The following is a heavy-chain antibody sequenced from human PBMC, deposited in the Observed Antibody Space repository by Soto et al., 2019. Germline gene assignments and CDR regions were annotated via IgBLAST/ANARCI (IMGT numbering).Heavy chain of an antibody. J-gene: IGHJ5*02. CDR3: AHRRGYYGSGSYAYNWFDP. CDR2: IYWDDDK. D-gene: IGHD3-10*01. Sequence: QITLKESGPTLVKPTQTLTLTCTFSGFSLSTSGVGVGWIRQPPGKALEWLALIYWDDDKRYSPSLKGRITITKATSKNQVVLTMTNIDPVDTATYYCAHRRGYYGSGSYAYNWFDPWGQGTLVTVSS. V-gene: IGHV2-5*02. CDR1: GFSLSTSGVG.